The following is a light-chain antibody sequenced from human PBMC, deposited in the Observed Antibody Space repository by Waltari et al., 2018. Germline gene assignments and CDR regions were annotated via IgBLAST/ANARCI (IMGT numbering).Light chain of an antibody. V-gene: IGKV3-20*01. CDR3: QQYASSVLYT. Sequence: IVLTPSPGPLSLSPGDRASLSCKASQSLGKNYLAWYQHKPGQAPRLLIYGASSRAAGIPDRFSGSGSGTDFTLTISRLEPEDFAVYYCQQYASSVLYTFGQGTKLEIK. CDR1: QSLGKNY. CDR2: GAS. J-gene: IGKJ2*01.